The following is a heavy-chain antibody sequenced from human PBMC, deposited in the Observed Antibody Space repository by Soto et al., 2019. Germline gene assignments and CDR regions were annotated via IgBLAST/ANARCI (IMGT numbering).Heavy chain of an antibody. CDR3: GRVVEGATRHTDPDS. Sequence: SETLSLTCTVSGVSIHNSHSFWAWIRQPPGKGLQFIASVYHNGGAHYNSSLKSRVTISIDTANNQVSLRVRSLTAADTAFYYCGRVVEGATRHTDPDSWGQGILVTVSS. CDR2: VYHNGGA. J-gene: IGHJ5*01. D-gene: IGHD2-21*01. V-gene: IGHV4-39*01. CDR1: GVSIHNSHSF.